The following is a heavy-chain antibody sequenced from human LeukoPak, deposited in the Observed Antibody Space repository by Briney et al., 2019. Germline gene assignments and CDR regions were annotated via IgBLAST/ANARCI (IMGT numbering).Heavy chain of an antibody. J-gene: IGHJ4*02. D-gene: IGHD6-13*01. V-gene: IGHV3-7*04. CDR2: IKPDGSEK. CDR3: ARLAAGSDYFDY. CDR1: GFPFSRYW. Sequence: GGSLRLSCAASGFPFSRYWMSWVRQAPGKGLEWVANIKPDGSEKHYVDSVKGRFTFSRDNAKNSLYLQMNGLRAEDMAVYYCARLAAGSDYFDYWGQGTLITVSS.